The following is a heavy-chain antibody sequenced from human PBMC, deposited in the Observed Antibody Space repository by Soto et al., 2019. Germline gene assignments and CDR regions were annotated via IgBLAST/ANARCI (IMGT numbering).Heavy chain of an antibody. D-gene: IGHD3-16*01. CDR2: IYYSGST. V-gene: IGHV4-59*01. Sequence: SETLSLTCTVSGGSISSYYWSWIRQPPGKGLEWIGYIYYSGSTNYNPSLKSRLTISRDNSKNTLYLQMNSLRAEDTAVYYCAKDKDDFVWGSYDSWGQGTPVTVSS. J-gene: IGHJ5*01. CDR1: GGSISSYY. CDR3: AKDKDDFVWGSYDS.